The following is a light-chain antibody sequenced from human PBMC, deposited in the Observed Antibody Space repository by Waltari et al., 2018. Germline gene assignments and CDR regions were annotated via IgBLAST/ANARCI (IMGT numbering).Light chain of an antibody. V-gene: IGLV3-25*03. CDR3: QSADSSGTSLV. J-gene: IGLJ1*01. Sequence: SYELTQPPSVSVSPGQTARITCSGDSLPKQYAYWYQQKPGQAPVLVIYKDSERPSGIPERFSGSSSGTTVTLTISGVQAEDEADYYCQSADSSGTSLVLGTGTKVTVL. CDR2: KDS. CDR1: SLPKQY.